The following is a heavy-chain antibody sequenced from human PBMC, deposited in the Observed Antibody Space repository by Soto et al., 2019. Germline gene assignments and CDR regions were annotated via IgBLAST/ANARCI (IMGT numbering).Heavy chain of an antibody. Sequence: ASVKVSCKASGYTLTSYGVSWVRQAPGQGLEWKGWISAYNGNTNYAQKLQGRVTMTTDTSTSTAYMELRSLRSDDTAVYYCARAGYCSSTSCRNKAYYYYYYGMDVWGQGTTVTVSS. D-gene: IGHD2-2*01. V-gene: IGHV1-18*04. J-gene: IGHJ6*02. CDR1: GYTLTSYG. CDR3: ARAGYCSSTSCRNKAYYYYYYGMDV. CDR2: ISAYNGNT.